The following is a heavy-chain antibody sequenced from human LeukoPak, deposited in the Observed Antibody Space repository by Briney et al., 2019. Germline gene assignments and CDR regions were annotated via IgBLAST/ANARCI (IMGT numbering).Heavy chain of an antibody. CDR3: ARPALVGEIFEF. CDR2: IKQDGNDQ. Sequence: GGSLRLSCAASGFTFNDYWMSWVRQAPGKGLEWEADIKQDGNDQKYVDSVKGRFTISRDNTKNSLYLQMNSLRAEDTAVYYCARPALVGEIFEFWGQGTLVTVSS. CDR1: GFTFNDYW. J-gene: IGHJ4*02. D-gene: IGHD1-26*01. V-gene: IGHV3-7*01.